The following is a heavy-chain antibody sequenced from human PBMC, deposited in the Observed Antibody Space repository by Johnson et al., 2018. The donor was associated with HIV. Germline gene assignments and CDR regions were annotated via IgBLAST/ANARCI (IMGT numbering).Heavy chain of an antibody. CDR1: GFTFSKYG. CDR2: IWYDGSNK. D-gene: IGHD3-3*01. Sequence: QVQLVESGGGVVQPGRSLRLSCAASGFTFSKYGMHWVRQAPGKGLEWVAVIWYDGSNKYYADSVKGRFTISRDISKNTLYLQMNSLRAEDTAVYYCARNLQASFYDFWSDCNAFDIWGQGTMVTVSS. CDR3: ARNLQASFYDFWSDCNAFDI. J-gene: IGHJ3*02. V-gene: IGHV3-33*01.